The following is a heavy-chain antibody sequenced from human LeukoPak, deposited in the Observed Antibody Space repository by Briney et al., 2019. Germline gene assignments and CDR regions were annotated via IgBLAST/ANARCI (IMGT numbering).Heavy chain of an antibody. V-gene: IGHV3-30*04. J-gene: IGHJ4*02. CDR2: ISYDGSNK. Sequence: PGGSLRLSCAASGFTFSSYAMHWVRQAPGKGLEWVAVISYDGSNKYYADSVKGRFTISRDNSKNTLYLQMNSLRAEDTAVYYCARARGSSWYYYFDYWGQGTLVTVSS. CDR3: ARARGSSWYYYFDY. D-gene: IGHD2-15*01. CDR1: GFTFSSYA.